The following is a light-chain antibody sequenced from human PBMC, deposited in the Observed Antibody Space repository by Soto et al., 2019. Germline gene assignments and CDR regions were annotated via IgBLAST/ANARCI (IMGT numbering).Light chain of an antibody. J-gene: IGKJ1*01. CDR1: QSVSSSY. CDR3: QQYGSSPPT. Sequence: EIVLTQSPGTLSLSPGERATLSCRASQSVSSSYLAWYQQKPGQAPRLLIYTASSRATGIPDRFSGSGSGTDFTLTISRLEPEDFAVYYCQQYGSSPPTFGQGTKWISN. V-gene: IGKV3-20*01. CDR2: TAS.